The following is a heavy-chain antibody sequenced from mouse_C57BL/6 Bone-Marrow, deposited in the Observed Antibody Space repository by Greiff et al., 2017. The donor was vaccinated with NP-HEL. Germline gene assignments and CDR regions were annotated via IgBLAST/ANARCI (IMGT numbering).Heavy chain of an antibody. D-gene: IGHD1-1*01. Sequence: VQLQQPGAELVMPGASVKLSCKASGYTFTSYWMHWVKQRPGQGLEWIGEIDPSDSYTNYNQTFKGKSTLTVDKSSSPAYMQLSSLTSEDSAVYYCATSLYYYGSSYDVDYWGQGTSVTVSS. J-gene: IGHJ4*01. CDR2: IDPSDSYT. V-gene: IGHV1-69*01. CDR1: GYTFTSYW. CDR3: ATSLYYYGSSYDVDY.